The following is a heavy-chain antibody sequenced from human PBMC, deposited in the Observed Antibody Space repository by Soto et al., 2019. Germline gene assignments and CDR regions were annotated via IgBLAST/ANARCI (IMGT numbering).Heavy chain of an antibody. D-gene: IGHD2-21*02. Sequence: QVQLVESGGGVVQPGRSLRLSCAASGFTFSSYGMHWVRQAPGKGLEWVAVIWYDGSNKYYADSVKGRFTISRDNSKTTLYLQMNSLRAEDTAVYYCARALGVYCGGDCALDYWGQGTLVTVSS. J-gene: IGHJ4*02. CDR3: ARALGVYCGGDCALDY. V-gene: IGHV3-33*01. CDR2: IWYDGSNK. CDR1: GFTFSSYG.